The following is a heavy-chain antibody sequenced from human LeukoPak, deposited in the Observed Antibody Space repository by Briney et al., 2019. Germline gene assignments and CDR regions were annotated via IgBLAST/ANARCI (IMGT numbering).Heavy chain of an antibody. Sequence: PGGSLRLSCAASGFTFSTSAMSWVRQAPGKGLEWVSGISGSGGNTYYADSVKGRFTISRDNSKNTLYLQMNSLRAEDTAVYYCARGRGYSQSNWVDPWGQGTMVTVSA. J-gene: IGHJ5*02. CDR3: ARGRGYSQSNWVDP. D-gene: IGHD5-18*01. V-gene: IGHV3-23*01. CDR1: GFTFSTSA. CDR2: ISGSGGNT.